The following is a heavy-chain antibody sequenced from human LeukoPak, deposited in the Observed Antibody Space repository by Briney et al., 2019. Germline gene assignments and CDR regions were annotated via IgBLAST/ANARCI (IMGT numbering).Heavy chain of an antibody. V-gene: IGHV3-30*02. J-gene: IGHJ5*02. CDR2: IRYDGSNK. D-gene: IGHD6-13*01. CDR3: AKDWRPFAAAANWFDP. Sequence: GGSLRLSCAASGFTFSSYGMHWVRQAPGKGLEWVAFIRYDGSNKYYADSVKGRFTISRDNSKNTLYLQMNSLRAEDTAVYYCAKDWRPFAAAANWFDPWGQGTLVTVSS. CDR1: GFTFSSYG.